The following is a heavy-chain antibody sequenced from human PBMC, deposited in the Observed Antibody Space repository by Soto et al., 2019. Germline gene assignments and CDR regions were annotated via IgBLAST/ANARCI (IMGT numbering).Heavy chain of an antibody. D-gene: IGHD6-19*01. V-gene: IGHV3-30*18. Sequence: QVQLVESGGGVVQPGGSSKLACSASGFTVATTGMHWVRQAPGKGLEWVAMISHDGTSRPYRDSVRGRFTISRDDAKNTLYLDMSTLRPEEPAMYFCAKDWGSSGWFKRFYPWGKGVLVTVSS. CDR1: GFTVATTG. CDR3: AKDWGSSGWFKRFYP. CDR2: ISHDGTSR. J-gene: IGHJ5*02.